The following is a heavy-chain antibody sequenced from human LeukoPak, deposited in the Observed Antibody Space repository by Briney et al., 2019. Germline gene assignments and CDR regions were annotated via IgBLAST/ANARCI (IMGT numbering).Heavy chain of an antibody. CDR2: IYSGGST. CDR3: AKFKVSGYSSAVDV. J-gene: IGHJ6*02. D-gene: IGHD6-19*01. Sequence: PGGSLRHSCAASGFTVTSNHMSWVRQAPGKGLEWVSVIYSGGSTYYADSVKGRFTISRDNSKNTLYLQMNSLRAEDTAVYYCAKFKVSGYSSAVDVWGQGTTVTVSS. V-gene: IGHV3-53*01. CDR1: GFTVTSNH.